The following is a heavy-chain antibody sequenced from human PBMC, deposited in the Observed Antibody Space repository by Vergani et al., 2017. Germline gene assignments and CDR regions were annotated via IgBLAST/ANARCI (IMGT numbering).Heavy chain of an antibody. Sequence: LQLVESGGGLVQPGGSLRLSCAASGSTVSGNYMTWVRQAPGKGLEWVAVISYDGSNKYYADSVKGRFTISRDNSKNTLYLQMNSLRAEDTAVYYCAREWWGYFDYWGQGTLVTVSS. J-gene: IGHJ4*02. CDR3: AREWWGYFDY. V-gene: IGHV3-30-3*01. CDR2: ISYDGSNK. D-gene: IGHD2-15*01. CDR1: GSTVSGNY.